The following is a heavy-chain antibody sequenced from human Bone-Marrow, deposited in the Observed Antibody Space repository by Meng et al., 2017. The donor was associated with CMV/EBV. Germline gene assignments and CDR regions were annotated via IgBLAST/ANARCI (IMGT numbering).Heavy chain of an antibody. Sequence: SETLSLTCTVSGGSISSYYWSWIRQPPGKGLEWIGYIYYSGSTNYNPSLKSRVTISVDTSKNQFSLKLSSVTAADTAVYYCARVEWELLAGAFDIWGQGTRVTVSS. V-gene: IGHV4-59*12. J-gene: IGHJ3*02. CDR3: ARVEWELLAGAFDI. D-gene: IGHD1-26*01. CDR1: GGSISSYY. CDR2: IYYSGST.